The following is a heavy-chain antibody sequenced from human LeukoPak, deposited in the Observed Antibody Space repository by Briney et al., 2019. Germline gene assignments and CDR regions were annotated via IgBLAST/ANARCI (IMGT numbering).Heavy chain of an antibody. Sequence: GGSLRLSCAPSGFTFSSYAMSCVPQAPGKGLECVSPISGSGGSTYYADSVKGRFTISRDNSKNTLYLQMNSLRAEDTAVYYCAKGYKWLDYFDYWGQGTLVTVSS. CDR2: ISGSGGST. J-gene: IGHJ4*02. CDR1: GFTFSSYA. D-gene: IGHD6-19*01. CDR3: AKGYKWLDYFDY. V-gene: IGHV3-23*01.